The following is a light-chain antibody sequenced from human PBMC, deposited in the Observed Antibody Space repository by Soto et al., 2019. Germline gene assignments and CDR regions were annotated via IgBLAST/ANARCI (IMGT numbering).Light chain of an antibody. CDR1: SSDVGGYNY. V-gene: IGLV2-14*01. CDR3: SSFTNSYTWV. J-gene: IGLJ3*02. CDR2: EVS. Sequence: QSALTQPASVSGSPGQSITISCTGTSSDVGGYNYVSWYQQYPGKVPKLMIYEVSHRPSGVSNRFSGSKSGSTASLTISGLQAEDEADYYCSSFTNSYTWVFGGGTKLTVL.